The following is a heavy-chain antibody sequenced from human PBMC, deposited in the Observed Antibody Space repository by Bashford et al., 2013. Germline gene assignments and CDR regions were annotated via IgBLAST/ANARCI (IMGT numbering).Heavy chain of an antibody. CDR2: ISGDGKST. D-gene: IGHD3-3*02. Sequence: VRQAPGKGLEWVSGISGDGKSTYYADSVKGRFTISRANSENMLYLQMNSLRAEDTAVYYCAKHLWSSSLYYFDYWGQGTLVTVSS. J-gene: IGHJ4*02. CDR3: AKHLWSSSLYYFDY. V-gene: IGHV3-23*01.